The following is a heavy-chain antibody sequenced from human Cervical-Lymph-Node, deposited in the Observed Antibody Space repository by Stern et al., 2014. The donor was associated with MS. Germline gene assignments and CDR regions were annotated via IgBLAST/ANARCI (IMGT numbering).Heavy chain of an antibody. V-gene: IGHV3-21*01. CDR3: ATDLMTTVTTIEY. Sequence: VQLVQSGGGLVKPGGSLRLSCVASGFTFSDYSANWVRQAPGKGLEWVSSISSTGTYIYYADSVKGRFTISRDNAKNSLYLQMNSLRAEDTAVYYCATDLMTTVTTIEYWGQGALVTVSS. CDR2: ISSTGTYI. CDR1: GFTFSDYS. D-gene: IGHD4-17*01. J-gene: IGHJ4*02.